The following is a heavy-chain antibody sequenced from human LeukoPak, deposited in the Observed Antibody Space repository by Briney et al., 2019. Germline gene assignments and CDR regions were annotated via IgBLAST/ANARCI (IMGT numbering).Heavy chain of an antibody. CDR2: IYTGGST. CDR1: GFTVSSNY. Sequence: GGSLRLSCAASGFTVSSNYMSWVRQAPGKGLEWVSVIYTGGSTYYADSVKGRFTISRDNSKNTLYLQMNSLRAEDTAVYYCARDNCSSTSCLNYWGQGTLVTVSS. V-gene: IGHV3-53*05. CDR3: ARDNCSSTSCLNY. D-gene: IGHD2-2*01. J-gene: IGHJ4*02.